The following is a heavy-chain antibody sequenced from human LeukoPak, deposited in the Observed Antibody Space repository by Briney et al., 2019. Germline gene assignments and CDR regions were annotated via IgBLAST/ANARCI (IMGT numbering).Heavy chain of an antibody. Sequence: SETLSLTCTVSGGSISTYYWSWIRQPPGKGLDWIGSFYYTGSTNYNPSLRSRVTISLDTSKNHISLRLSSVTAADTAVYYCARGGNALDYWGQGTLVTVSS. CDR3: ARGGNALDY. D-gene: IGHD4-23*01. CDR2: FYYTGST. J-gene: IGHJ4*02. CDR1: GGSISTYY. V-gene: IGHV4-59*01.